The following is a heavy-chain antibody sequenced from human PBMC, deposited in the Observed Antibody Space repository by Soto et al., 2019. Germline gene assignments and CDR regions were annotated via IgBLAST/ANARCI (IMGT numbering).Heavy chain of an antibody. V-gene: IGHV3-30*18. D-gene: IGHD2-15*01. CDR3: AKDRDIVDYGSAFDI. CDR1: GFTFSSYG. Sequence: QVQLVESGGGVVQPGRSLRLSCAASGFTFSSYGMHWVRQAPGKGLEWVAVISYDGSNKYYADSVKGRFTISRGNSKNTLYLQMNSLRAEDTAVYYCAKDRDIVDYGSAFDIWGQGTMVTVSS. CDR2: ISYDGSNK. J-gene: IGHJ3*02.